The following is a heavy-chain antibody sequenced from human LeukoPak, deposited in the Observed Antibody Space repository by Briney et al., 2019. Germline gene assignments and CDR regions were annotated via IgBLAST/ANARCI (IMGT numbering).Heavy chain of an antibody. CDR3: ARDPGIVGATFGFDP. CDR1: GYTFTSYG. CDR2: ISAYNGNT. D-gene: IGHD1-26*01. J-gene: IGHJ5*02. V-gene: IGHV1-18*01. Sequence: ASVKVSCKASGYTFTSYGISWVRQAPGQGLEWMGWISAYNGNTNYAQKLRGGVTMTTDTSTNTAYMELRSLRSDDTAVYYCARDPGIVGATFGFDPWGQGTLVTVSS.